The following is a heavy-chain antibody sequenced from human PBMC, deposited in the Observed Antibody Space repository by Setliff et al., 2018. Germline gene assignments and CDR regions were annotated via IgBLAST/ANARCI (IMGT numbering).Heavy chain of an antibody. V-gene: IGHV4-38-2*02. CDR3: ARDNWAAAGIFDY. D-gene: IGHD6-13*01. CDR1: GYSISSGYY. J-gene: IGHJ4*02. CDR2: VRHRGGT. Sequence: ASETLSLTCAVSGYSISSGYYWGWIRQPPGKGLEWLGSVRHRGGTYYNPSLKSRVTISVDTSKNQFSLKLSSVTAADTAVYYCARDNWAAAGIFDYWGQGTLVTVSS.